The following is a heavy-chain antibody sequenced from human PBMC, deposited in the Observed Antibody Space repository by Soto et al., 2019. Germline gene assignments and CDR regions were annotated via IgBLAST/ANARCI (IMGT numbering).Heavy chain of an antibody. Sequence: GGSLRLSCAASGFTFSSYGMHWVRQAPGKGLGWVAVISYDGSNKYYADSVKGRFTISRDNSKNTLYLQMNSLRAEDTAVYYCAKAQHPGYYYYGMDVWGQGTTVTVSS. V-gene: IGHV3-30*18. D-gene: IGHD7-27*01. CDR2: ISYDGSNK. CDR3: AKAQHPGYYYYGMDV. CDR1: GFTFSSYG. J-gene: IGHJ6*02.